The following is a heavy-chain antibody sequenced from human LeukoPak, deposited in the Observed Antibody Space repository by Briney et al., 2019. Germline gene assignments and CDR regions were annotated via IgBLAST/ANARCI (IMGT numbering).Heavy chain of an antibody. CDR1: GFTFSSYA. J-gene: IGHJ3*02. V-gene: IGHV3-64D*09. Sequence: PGGSLRLSCSASGFTFSSYAMHWVRQAPGKGLEHVSVISSNGYNTYYADSVKGRFTISRDNSKNTLYLQMSSLRVEDTAVYCCVKGGEYSTSASDIWGQGTMVTVSS. D-gene: IGHD2-2*01. CDR2: ISSNGYNT. CDR3: VKGGEYSTSASDI.